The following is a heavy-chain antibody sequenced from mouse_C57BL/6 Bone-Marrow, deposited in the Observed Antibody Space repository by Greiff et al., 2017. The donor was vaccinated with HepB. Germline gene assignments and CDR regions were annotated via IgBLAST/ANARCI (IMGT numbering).Heavy chain of an antibody. D-gene: IGHD2-4*01. CDR2: INPNNGGT. CDR1: GYTFTDYY. CDR3: ALGRLPFDY. V-gene: IGHV1-26*01. J-gene: IGHJ2*01. Sequence: EVQLQQSGPELVKPGASVKISCKASGYTFTDYYMNWVKQSHGKSLEWIGDINPNNGGTSYNQKFKGKATLTVDKSSSTACMELRSLTSEDSAVYYGALGRLPFDYWGQGTTLTVSS.